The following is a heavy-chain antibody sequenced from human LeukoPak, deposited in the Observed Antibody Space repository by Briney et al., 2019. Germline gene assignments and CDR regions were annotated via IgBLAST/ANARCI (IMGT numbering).Heavy chain of an antibody. Sequence: GGSPRLSCAASGFTFSSYSMNWVRQAPGKGLEWVSYISSSSSTIYYADSVKGRFTISRDNAKNSLYLQMNSLRAEDTAVYYCARDGAPDAFDIWGQGTMVTVSS. CDR2: ISSSSSTI. CDR1: GFTFSSYS. J-gene: IGHJ3*02. D-gene: IGHD3-16*01. V-gene: IGHV3-48*01. CDR3: ARDGAPDAFDI.